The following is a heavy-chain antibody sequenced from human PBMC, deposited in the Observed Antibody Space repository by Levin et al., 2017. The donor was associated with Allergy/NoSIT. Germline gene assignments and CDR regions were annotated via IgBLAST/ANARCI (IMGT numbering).Heavy chain of an antibody. CDR1: GGSISSSNW. CDR2: IYHSGST. D-gene: IGHD3-9*01. CDR3: ARSLTYYDILTGWGDWVSLDY. Sequence: SETLSLTCAVSGGSISSSNWWSWVRQPPGKGLAWIGEIYHSGSTNYNPSLKSRVTISVDKSKNQFSLKLSSVTAADTAVYYCARSLTYYDILTGWGDWVSLDYWGQGTLVTVSS. V-gene: IGHV4-4*02. J-gene: IGHJ4*02.